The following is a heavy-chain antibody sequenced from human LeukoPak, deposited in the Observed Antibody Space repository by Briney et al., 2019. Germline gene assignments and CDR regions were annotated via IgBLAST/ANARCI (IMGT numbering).Heavy chain of an antibody. Sequence: EASVKVSCKASGYTFTSYGISWVRQAPGQGLEWMGWISAYNGNTNYAQKLQGRVTMTTDTSTSTAYMELRSLRSDDTAVYYCARDPLMDYGDYYGMDVWGRGTTVTVSS. CDR2: ISAYNGNT. CDR1: GYTFTSYG. D-gene: IGHD4-17*01. V-gene: IGHV1-18*01. CDR3: ARDPLMDYGDYYGMDV. J-gene: IGHJ6*02.